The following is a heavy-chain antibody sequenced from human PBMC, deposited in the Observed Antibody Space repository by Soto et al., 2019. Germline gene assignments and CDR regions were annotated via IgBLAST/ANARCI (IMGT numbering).Heavy chain of an antibody. Sequence: QVQLVQSGPEVKKPGASVKVSCKTSGYTFTSYGISWVRQAPGQGLEWMGWITTDKGKTTYAQKFQGRVTMTTDTPTSTADMELRSLTSDDTAVYYCATRSPAFDYWGQGTLVTVSS. CDR2: ITTDKGKT. CDR3: ATRSPAFDY. J-gene: IGHJ4*02. CDR1: GYTFTSYG. V-gene: IGHV1-18*01.